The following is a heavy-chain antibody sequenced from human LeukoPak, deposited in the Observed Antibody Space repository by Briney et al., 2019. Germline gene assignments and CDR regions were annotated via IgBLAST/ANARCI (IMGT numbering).Heavy chain of an antibody. V-gene: IGHV3-21*01. Sequence: GGSLRLSCAASGFTFSNYAMSWVRQAPGKGLEWVSSISSSSSYIYYADSVKGRFTISRDNAKNSLYLQMNSLRAEDTAVYYCARDQDYGDYVIAYWGQGTLVTVSS. CDR1: GFTFSNYA. CDR2: ISSSSSYI. D-gene: IGHD4-17*01. CDR3: ARDQDYGDYVIAY. J-gene: IGHJ4*02.